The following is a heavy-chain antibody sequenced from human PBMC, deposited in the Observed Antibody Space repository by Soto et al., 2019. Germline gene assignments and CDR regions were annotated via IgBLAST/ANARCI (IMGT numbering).Heavy chain of an antibody. CDR1: GFTFSRYW. J-gene: IGHJ5*01. V-gene: IGHV3-7*01. D-gene: IGHD4-17*01. CDR2: IKEDGSEK. Sequence: EVQLVESGGGLVQPGGSLRLSCAASGFTFSRYWMSWVRQAPGKGLEWVANIKEDGSEKYYADSVKGRFTISRDNDKNSLSLQMNSLRAEDTAVYYCTRYDSGTNWFDSWGQGTQVTVSS. CDR3: TRYDSGTNWFDS.